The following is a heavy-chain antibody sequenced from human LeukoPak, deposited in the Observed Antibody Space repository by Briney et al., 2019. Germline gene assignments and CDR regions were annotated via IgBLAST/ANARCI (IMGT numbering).Heavy chain of an antibody. CDR3: ARAPCGTGQWLVPSRDY. CDR2: INPNSGGT. V-gene: IGHV1-2*02. D-gene: IGHD6-19*01. J-gene: IGHJ4*02. CDR1: GYTFTGYY. Sequence: ASVKVSCKASGYTFTGYYMHWVRQAPGQGLEWMGWINPNSGGTNYAQKFQGRVTMTRDTSISTAYMELSRLRSDDTAVYYCARAPCGTGQWLVPSRDYWGQGTLVTVSS.